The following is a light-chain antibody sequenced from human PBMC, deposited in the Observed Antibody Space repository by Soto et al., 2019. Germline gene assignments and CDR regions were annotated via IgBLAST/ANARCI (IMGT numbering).Light chain of an antibody. CDR1: NIGSKS. V-gene: IGLV3-21*04. CDR2: YDS. J-gene: IGLJ2*01. Sequence: VLTQPPSVSVAPGKTARITCGGNNIGSKSVHWYQQKPGQAPVLVIYYDSDRPSGIPERFSGSNSGNTATLTISRVEAGDEADYYCQVWDSSSDHVIFGGGTKLTVL. CDR3: QVWDSSSDHVI.